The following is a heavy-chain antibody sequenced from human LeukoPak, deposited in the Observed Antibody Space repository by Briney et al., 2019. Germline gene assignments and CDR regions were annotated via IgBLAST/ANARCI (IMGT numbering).Heavy chain of an antibody. Sequence: GSLRLSCAASGFTVSSNYMSWVRQAPGKGLAWVAVIWYDGSNKYYADSVKGRFTISRDNSKNTLYLQMNSLRAEDTAVYYCARTHYYGSGSSFDYWGQGTLVTVSS. CDR2: IWYDGSNK. J-gene: IGHJ4*02. CDR3: ARTHYYGSGSSFDY. D-gene: IGHD3-10*01. V-gene: IGHV3-33*08. CDR1: GFTVSSNY.